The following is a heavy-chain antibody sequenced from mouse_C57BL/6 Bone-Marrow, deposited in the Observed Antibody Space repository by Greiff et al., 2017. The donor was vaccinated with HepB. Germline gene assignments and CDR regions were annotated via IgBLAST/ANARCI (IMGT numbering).Heavy chain of an antibody. CDR2: ISYDGSN. CDR3: ARGGSSSLYAMDY. D-gene: IGHD1-1*01. V-gene: IGHV3-6*01. CDR1: GYSITSGYY. Sequence: ESGPGLVKPSQSLSLTCSVTGYSITSGYYWNWLRQFPGNKLEWMCYISYDGSNNYNPSLKNRISITRDTSKNQFFLKLNPVTTEDTATYYRARGGSSSLYAMDYWGQGTSVTVSS. J-gene: IGHJ4*01.